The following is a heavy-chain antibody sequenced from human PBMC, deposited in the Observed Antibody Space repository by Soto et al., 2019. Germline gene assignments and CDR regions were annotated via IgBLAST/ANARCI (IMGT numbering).Heavy chain of an antibody. V-gene: IGHV4-34*01. CDR1: GGSFSGYY. CDR2: INHSGST. CDR3: ARGPHIVVVTAIKYFQH. D-gene: IGHD2-21*02. Sequence: SETLSLTCAVYGGSFSGYYWSWIRQPPGKGLEWIGEINHSGSTNYNPSLKSRVTISVDTSKNQFSLKLSSVTAADTAVYYCARGPHIVVVTAIKYFQHWGQGTLVTVSS. J-gene: IGHJ1*01.